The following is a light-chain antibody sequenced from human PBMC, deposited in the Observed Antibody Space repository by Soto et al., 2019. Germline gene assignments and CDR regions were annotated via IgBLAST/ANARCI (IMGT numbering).Light chain of an antibody. J-gene: IGKJ1*01. CDR3: QHYRRNTWS. CDR1: QSVGTW. Sequence: IIFLASQSVGTWVAWYQQKPGKAPKLLIYGASNLESGVPSRFSDSGSGTEFTLTLSSRPPDAFATYFCQHYRRNTWSFGPGTKAEIK. V-gene: IGKV1-5*02. CDR2: GAS.